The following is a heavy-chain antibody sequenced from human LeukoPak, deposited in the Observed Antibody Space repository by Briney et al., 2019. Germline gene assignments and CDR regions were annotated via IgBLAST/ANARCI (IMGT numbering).Heavy chain of an antibody. CDR2: ISGSGGST. D-gene: IGHD6-13*01. V-gene: IGHV3-23*01. CDR1: GFTFSSYG. Sequence: GGSLRLSCAASGFTFSSYGMSWVRQAPGKGLEWVSAISGSGGSTYYADSVKARFTISRDNAKNSLYLQMNSLRAEDTAFYYCARESSSSWRDAFDFWGQGTMVTVSS. J-gene: IGHJ3*01. CDR3: ARESSSSWRDAFDF.